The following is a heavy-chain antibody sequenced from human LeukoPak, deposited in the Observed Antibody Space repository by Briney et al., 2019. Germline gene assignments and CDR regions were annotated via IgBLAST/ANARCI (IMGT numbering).Heavy chain of an antibody. CDR2: IYHSGST. CDR3: ARASIAVAVRAFDI. V-gene: IGHV4-38-2*02. Sequence: SETLSLTCTVSGYSISSGYYWGWIRQPPGKGLEWIGSIYHSGSTYYNPSLKSRVTISVDTSKNQFSLKLSSVTAADTAVYYCARASIAVAVRAFDIWGQGTMVTVSS. J-gene: IGHJ3*02. CDR1: GYSISSGYY. D-gene: IGHD6-19*01.